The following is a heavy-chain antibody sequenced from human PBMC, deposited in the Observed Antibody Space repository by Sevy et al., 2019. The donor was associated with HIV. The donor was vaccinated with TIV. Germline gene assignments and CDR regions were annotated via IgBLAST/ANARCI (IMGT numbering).Heavy chain of an antibody. CDR2: MNPNSGNT. J-gene: IGHJ4*02. V-gene: IGHV1-8*01. D-gene: IGHD3-22*01. Sequence: ASVKVSCKASGYTFTSYDINWVRQATGQGLEWMGWMNPNSGNTGYAQKFQGRVTMTRNTSISTAYTELSSLRSADTAVYYCAARPLLAGDSSVGFDYWGQGTLVTVSS. CDR1: GYTFTSYD. CDR3: AARPLLAGDSSVGFDY.